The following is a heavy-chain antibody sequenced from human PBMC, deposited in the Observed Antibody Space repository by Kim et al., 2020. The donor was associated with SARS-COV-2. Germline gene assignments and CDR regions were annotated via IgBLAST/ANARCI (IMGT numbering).Heavy chain of an antibody. CDR1: GLTVSSNH. CDR2: IFRGGTT. Sequence: GGSLRLSCAVSGLTVSSNHMTWIRQAPGRGLEWVSVIFRGGTTYYAPSVEGRFTISRDYYKNTLSLQMDSLRAEDTATYYCARDPVADGYSFFDYWGQGT. CDR3: ARDPVADGYSFFDY. V-gene: IGHV3-53*01. J-gene: IGHJ4*02. D-gene: IGHD2-21*01.